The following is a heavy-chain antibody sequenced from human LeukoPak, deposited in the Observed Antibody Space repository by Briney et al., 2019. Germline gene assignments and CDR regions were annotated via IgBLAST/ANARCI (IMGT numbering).Heavy chain of an antibody. D-gene: IGHD6-19*01. Sequence: SETLSLTCTVSGGSISSYYWSWIRQPPGKGLEWIGSIYYSGSTYYNPSLKSRVTISVDTSKNQFSLKLSSVTAADTAVYYCARRPAGTSFDYWGQGTLVTVSS. CDR3: ARRPAGTSFDY. V-gene: IGHV4-59*05. J-gene: IGHJ4*02. CDR1: GGSISSYY. CDR2: IYYSGST.